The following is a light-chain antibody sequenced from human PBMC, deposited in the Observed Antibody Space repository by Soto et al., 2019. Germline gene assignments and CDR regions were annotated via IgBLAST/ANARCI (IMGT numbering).Light chain of an antibody. CDR2: DAS. Sequence: AIQLTQSPSSLSASVGDRVTITCRASQGISSALAWYQQKPGKAPKLLIYDASSLESGVPSRFSGSGSGTDFALTISSLEPEDIATYYCQQYDSLPLTFGQGTRLEIK. V-gene: IGKV1-13*02. CDR1: QGISSA. J-gene: IGKJ5*01. CDR3: QQYDSLPLT.